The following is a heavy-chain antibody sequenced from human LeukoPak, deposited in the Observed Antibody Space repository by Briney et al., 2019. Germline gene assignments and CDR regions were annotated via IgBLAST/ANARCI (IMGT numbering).Heavy chain of an antibody. CDR3: ARSPTRSLRVGEFDF. J-gene: IGHJ4*02. V-gene: IGHV3-7*02. D-gene: IGHD1-26*01. Sequence: PGGSLRLSCAASGFTFSSYWMSWVRQAPGKGLEWVANIKQDGSEKYYVDSVKGRFTISRDNAKNSLYLQMNSLRAEDTAVYYCARSPTRSLRVGEFDFWGQGTLVTVSS. CDR1: GFTFSSYW. CDR2: IKQDGSEK.